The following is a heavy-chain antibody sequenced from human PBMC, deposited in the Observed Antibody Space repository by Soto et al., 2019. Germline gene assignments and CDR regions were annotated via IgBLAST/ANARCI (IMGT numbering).Heavy chain of an antibody. CDR3: AREDSIIIPAVSDF. V-gene: IGHV3-21*01. Sequence: GSLRLSCTVSGFAFNNYGINWVRQAPGKGLEWVSSISKSDYTYYSDSVKGRFAISRDNAKSSVSLQMNTLRVEDTAVYYCAREDSIIIPAVSDFWGQGTLVTVPQ. D-gene: IGHD2-2*01. CDR2: ISKSDYT. J-gene: IGHJ4*02. CDR1: GFAFNNYG.